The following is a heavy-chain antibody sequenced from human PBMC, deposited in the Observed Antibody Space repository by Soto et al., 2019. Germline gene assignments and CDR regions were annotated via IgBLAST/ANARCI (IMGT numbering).Heavy chain of an antibody. Sequence: SETLSLTCTVSGGSISNYYWSWIRQPAGKGLEWIGRIYTSGNTNYNPSLKGRVTMSVDMSKNQFSLKLSSVAAADTAVYYCARDENGDNGRAFDPWGQGTLVTVSS. CDR2: IYTSGNT. CDR3: ARDENGDNGRAFDP. D-gene: IGHD4-17*01. V-gene: IGHV4-4*07. CDR1: GGSISNYY. J-gene: IGHJ5*02.